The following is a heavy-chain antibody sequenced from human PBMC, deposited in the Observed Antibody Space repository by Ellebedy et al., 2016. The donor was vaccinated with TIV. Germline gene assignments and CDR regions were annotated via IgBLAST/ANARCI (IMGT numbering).Heavy chain of an antibody. J-gene: IGHJ4*02. CDR3: ATYLGAGSGWYTDY. V-gene: IGHV1-69*02. CDR1: GGTFISYP. Sequence: ASVKVSCKASGGTFISYPISWARQAPGQGLEWMGRFIPILGIAKYARKFQGRVTITADKSTNTADMELSSLISEDTAVYYCATYLGAGSGWYTDYWGQGTLVTVSS. CDR2: FIPILGIA. D-gene: IGHD6-19*01.